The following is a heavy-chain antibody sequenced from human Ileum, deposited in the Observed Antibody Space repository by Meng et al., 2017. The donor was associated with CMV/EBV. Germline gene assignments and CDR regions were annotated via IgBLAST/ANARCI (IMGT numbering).Heavy chain of an antibody. D-gene: IGHD5-12*01. CDR3: ARVSRYSDAFDI. Sequence: GESLKISCAASTFTFSSYEMNWVRQAPGKGLEGISYIQSSGSPIFYAGSVKGRFTISRDTAKNSLYLEMNSLRAEDTAIYYCARVSRYSDAFDIWGQGTMVTVSS. CDR2: IQSSGSPI. CDR1: TFTFSSYE. J-gene: IGHJ3*02. V-gene: IGHV3-48*03.